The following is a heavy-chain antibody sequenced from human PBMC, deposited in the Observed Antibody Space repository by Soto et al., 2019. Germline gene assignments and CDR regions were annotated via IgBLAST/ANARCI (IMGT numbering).Heavy chain of an antibody. CDR2: INVGNGNT. CDR1: GYTFTSYA. V-gene: IGHV1-3*01. CDR3: PRSIVVVTAADY. D-gene: IGHD2-21*02. J-gene: IGHJ4*02. Sequence: QVQLVQSGAEVKKPGASVKVSCKASGYTFTSYAMHWVRQAPGQRLEWMGWINVGNGNTKYSQKFQGRVTITRDTSASTAYMELRSLRSEDTAVYYCPRSIVVVTAADYWGQGTLVTVSS.